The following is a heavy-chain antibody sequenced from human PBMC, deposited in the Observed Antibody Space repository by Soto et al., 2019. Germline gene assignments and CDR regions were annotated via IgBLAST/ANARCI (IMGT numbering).Heavy chain of an antibody. CDR1: GFTFSSYA. CDR2: ISGSGGST. J-gene: IGHJ6*02. V-gene: IGHV3-23*01. CDR3: AKGGYGDNYYYYYYGMDV. D-gene: IGHD4-17*01. Sequence: GSLRLSCAASGFTFSSYAMSWVRQAPGKGLEWVSAISGSGGSTYYADSVKGRFTISRDNSKNTLYLQMNSLRAEDTAVYYCAKGGYGDNYYYYYYGMDVWGQGTTVTVSS.